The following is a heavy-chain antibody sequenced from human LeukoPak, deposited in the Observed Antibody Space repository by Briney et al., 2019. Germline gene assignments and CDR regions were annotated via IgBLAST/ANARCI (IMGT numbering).Heavy chain of an antibody. CDR1: GYIFTSYW. D-gene: IGHD6-13*01. Sequence: GGALQISCKGSGYIFTSYWIGWGRQMPGKGLEWMGIIYPGDSDTRYSPSFEGQVTISADKTSSTAYLQWSSLKASDTAMYYCARGAIAAAPPYFDYWGQGTLVTVSS. CDR3: ARGAIAAAPPYFDY. J-gene: IGHJ4*02. CDR2: IYPGDSDT. V-gene: IGHV5-51*01.